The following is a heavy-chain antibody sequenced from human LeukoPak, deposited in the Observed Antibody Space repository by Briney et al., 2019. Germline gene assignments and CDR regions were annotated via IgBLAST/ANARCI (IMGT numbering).Heavy chain of an antibody. D-gene: IGHD3-10*02. V-gene: IGHV3-48*03. J-gene: IGHJ6*04. CDR1: GFTFSSYE. CDR3: AELGITMIGGV. Sequence: GGSLRLSCAASGFTFSSYEINWVRQAPGKGLEWVSYISSSGSTIYYADSVKGRFTISRDNAKNSLYLQMNSLRAEDAAVYYCAELGITMIGGVWGKGTTVTISS. CDR2: ISSSGSTI.